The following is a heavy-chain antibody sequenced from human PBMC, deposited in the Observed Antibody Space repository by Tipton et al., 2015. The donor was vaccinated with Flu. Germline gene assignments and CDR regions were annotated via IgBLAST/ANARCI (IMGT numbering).Heavy chain of an antibody. CDR1: GFTFKSYW. D-gene: IGHD1-26*01. V-gene: IGHV3-7*01. CDR3: ARDGPPYSPTSGWFDP. Sequence: SLRLSCEASGFTFKSYWMSWVRQTPGKGLEWVANVKQDGGGKHYVDSVKGRFTISRDNARNSLYLQMNSLRAEDTAVYFCARDGPPYSPTSGWFDPWGQGTLVTVSS. J-gene: IGHJ5*02. CDR2: VKQDGGGK.